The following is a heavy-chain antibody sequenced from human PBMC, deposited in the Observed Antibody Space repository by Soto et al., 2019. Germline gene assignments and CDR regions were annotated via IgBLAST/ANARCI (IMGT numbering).Heavy chain of an antibody. D-gene: IGHD1-1*01. Sequence: GVLRLSCAASGFTFNSYAMSWVRQAPGKGLEWVSSISSSGGSAYYADSVKGRFTISRDNSKNTLYLQMNSLRAEDTAVYYCAKDRLNAGTTIRFYTWGQRALVPV. CDR3: AKDRLNAGTTIRFYT. CDR2: ISSSGGSA. V-gene: IGHV3-23*01. CDR1: GFTFNSYA. J-gene: IGHJ5*02.